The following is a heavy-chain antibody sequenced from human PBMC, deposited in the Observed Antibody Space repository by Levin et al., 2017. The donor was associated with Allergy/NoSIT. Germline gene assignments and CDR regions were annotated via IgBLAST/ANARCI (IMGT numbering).Heavy chain of an antibody. J-gene: IGHJ4*02. Sequence: GESLKISCAASGFTFSSYAMTWVRQAPGKGLEWVSAISGSGGSTYYADSVKGRFTVSRDNSKNTLFLQMNSLRAEDTAVYYCAKDRDYGGSSGVFDYWGQGTLVTVSS. D-gene: IGHD4-23*01. CDR1: GFTFSSYA. CDR2: ISGSGGST. CDR3: AKDRDYGGSSGVFDY. V-gene: IGHV3-23*01.